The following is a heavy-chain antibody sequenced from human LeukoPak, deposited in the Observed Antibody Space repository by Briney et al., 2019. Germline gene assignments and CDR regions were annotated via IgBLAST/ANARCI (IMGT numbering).Heavy chain of an antibody. CDR3: ARRMVRGVFN. CDR1: GGSISSSSYY. Sequence: SETLSLTCTVSGGSISSSSYYWGWIRQPPGKGLEWIGSIYYSGSTYYNPSLKSRVTISVDTSKNQFSLKLSPVTAADTAVYYCARRMVRGVFNWGQGALVTVSS. CDR2: IYYSGST. D-gene: IGHD3-10*01. V-gene: IGHV4-39*01. J-gene: IGHJ4*02.